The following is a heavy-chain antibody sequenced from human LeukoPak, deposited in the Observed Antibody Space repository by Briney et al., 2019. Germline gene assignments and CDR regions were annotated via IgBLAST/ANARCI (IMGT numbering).Heavy chain of an antibody. D-gene: IGHD6-19*01. CDR1: GGSISSYY. CDR3: ARPYSSGWYDAFHI. CDR2: IYYRDTT. Sequence: PSETLSLTCTVSGGSISSYYWSWIRQPPEKGLEWIGYIYYRDTTNYNPSLKSRVTISVHTSKNHLSPKLTSVTAADTAVYYCARPYSSGWYDAFHIWGEGTVVTVSS. J-gene: IGHJ3*02. V-gene: IGHV4-59*01.